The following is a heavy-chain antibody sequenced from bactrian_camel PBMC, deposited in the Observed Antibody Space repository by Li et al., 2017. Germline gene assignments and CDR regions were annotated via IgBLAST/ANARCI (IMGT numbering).Heavy chain of an antibody. CDR2: IYSDGSSNT. V-gene: IGHV3-2*01. Sequence: VQLVESGGGLVQPGGSLRLSCAASGFTFSVYYLTWVRQAPGKGLEWVSSIYSDGSSNTYYAESVKGRFTISRDNAKSTGYLQMNSLKSDDTALYYCARVRKWSGYFYDYWDQGTQVTVS. D-gene: IGHD2*01. CDR3: ARVRKWSGYFYDY. J-gene: IGHJ4*01. CDR1: GFTFSVYY.